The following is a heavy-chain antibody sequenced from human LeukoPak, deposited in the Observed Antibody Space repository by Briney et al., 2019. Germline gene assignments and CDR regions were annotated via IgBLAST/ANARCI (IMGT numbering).Heavy chain of an antibody. Sequence: SETLSLTCTVSGGSISSYYWSWIRQPSGKGLEWIGYIFYSGSTNYNPSLKSRVTISEDTSKNQISLKLSSVTAADTAVYYCARDSQSSGWFHQHWGQGTLVTVSS. J-gene: IGHJ1*01. CDR3: ARDSQSSGWFHQH. V-gene: IGHV4-59*01. CDR1: GGSISSYY. D-gene: IGHD6-19*01. CDR2: IFYSGST.